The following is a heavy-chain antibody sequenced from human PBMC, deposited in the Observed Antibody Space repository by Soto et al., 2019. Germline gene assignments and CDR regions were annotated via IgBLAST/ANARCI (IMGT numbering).Heavy chain of an antibody. CDR1: GGSISSGDYY. CDR3: ARDRRVVVVPAAIEYYYYYYGMDV. J-gene: IGHJ6*02. D-gene: IGHD2-2*02. V-gene: IGHV4-30-4*01. Sequence: SSETLSLTCTVSGGSISSGDYYWSWIRQPPGKGLEWIGYIYYSGSTYYNPSLKSRVTISVDTSKNQFSLKLSSVTAADTAVYYCARDRRVVVVPAAIEYYYYYYGMDVWGQGTTVTVSS. CDR2: IYYSGST.